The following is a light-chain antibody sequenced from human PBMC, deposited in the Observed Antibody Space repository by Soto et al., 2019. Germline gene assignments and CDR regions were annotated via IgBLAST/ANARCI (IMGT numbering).Light chain of an antibody. Sequence: EIVLTQSPATLSLSPGERATLSCRASQSVSSYLAWYQQKPGQAPRLLIYDASNRATGIPARFSGSGSGTDFTLTICSLEPEDFAVYYCQLRSNWPPGLTFGGGTKVEIK. V-gene: IGKV3-11*01. CDR2: DAS. CDR3: QLRSNWPPGLT. CDR1: QSVSSY. J-gene: IGKJ4*01.